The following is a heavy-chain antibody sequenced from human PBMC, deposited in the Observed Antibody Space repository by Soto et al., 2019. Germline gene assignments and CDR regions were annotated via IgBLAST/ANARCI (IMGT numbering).Heavy chain of an antibody. Sequence: SETLSLTCAVYGGSFSGYYWSWIRQPPGKGLEWIGEINHSGSTNYNPSLKSRVTISVDTSKNQFSLKLSSVTAADTAVYYCARKVIPWYSSRWSYYYYYGMDVWGQGTTVTVSS. CDR2: INHSGST. D-gene: IGHD6-13*01. CDR1: GGSFSGYY. V-gene: IGHV4-34*01. J-gene: IGHJ6*02. CDR3: ARKVIPWYSSRWSYYYYYGMDV.